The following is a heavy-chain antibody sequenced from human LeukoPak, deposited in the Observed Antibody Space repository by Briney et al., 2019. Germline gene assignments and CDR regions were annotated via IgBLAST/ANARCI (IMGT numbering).Heavy chain of an antibody. Sequence: GGSLRLSCAASGFTVSSNYMSWVRQAPGKGLEWVSYISSSGSTIYYADSVKGRFTISRDNAKNSLYLQMSSLRAEDTAVYYCARYTIGWSFDYLGQGTLVTVSS. CDR3: ARYTIGWSFDY. CDR1: GFTVSSNY. CDR2: ISSSGSTI. D-gene: IGHD6-19*01. J-gene: IGHJ4*02. V-gene: IGHV3-11*04.